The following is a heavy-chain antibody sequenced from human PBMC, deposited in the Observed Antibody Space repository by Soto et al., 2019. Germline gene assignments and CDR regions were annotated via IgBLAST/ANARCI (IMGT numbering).Heavy chain of an antibody. Sequence: QVQLVQSGAEVKKPGASVKVSCKASGYTFTSYDINWVRQATGQGLEWMGWINPNSGNTGYAQMFQDRLTMTRNTSISTAYMELGSLRSEDTAVYYCATIATPGDWGQGTLVTVSS. J-gene: IGHJ4*02. CDR2: INPNSGNT. CDR1: GYTFTSYD. V-gene: IGHV1-8*01. CDR3: ATIATPGD. D-gene: IGHD3-10*01.